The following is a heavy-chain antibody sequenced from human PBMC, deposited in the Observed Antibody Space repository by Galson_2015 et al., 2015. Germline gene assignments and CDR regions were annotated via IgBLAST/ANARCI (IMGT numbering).Heavy chain of an antibody. CDR3: ARRGGFNWNHGFDY. J-gene: IGHJ4*02. CDR1: GYNFINYW. CDR2: IFPGDSDT. D-gene: IGHD1-14*01. V-gene: IGHV5-51*01. Sequence: QSGAEVKKPGESLKISCKGSGYNFINYWIGWVRQMPGKGLEWMGIIFPGDSDTRYSPSFQGQVTILADKSITTAYLHWSSLKASDTAIYYCARRGGFNWNHGFDYWGQGTLVTVSS.